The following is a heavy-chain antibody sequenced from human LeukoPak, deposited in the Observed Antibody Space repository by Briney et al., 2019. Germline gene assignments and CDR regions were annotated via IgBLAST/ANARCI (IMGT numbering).Heavy chain of an antibody. V-gene: IGHV4-59*01. CDR2: IYYSGST. CDR1: GGSISSYY. J-gene: IGHJ4*02. CDR3: ARAHDYYDSSGYYPFDY. D-gene: IGHD3-22*01. Sequence: SETLSLTCTVSGGSISSYYWSWIRQPPGKGLEWIGYIYYSGSTNYNPSLKSRVTISVDTSKNQFSLKLSSVIAADTAVYYCARAHDYYDSSGYYPFDYWGQGTLVTVSS.